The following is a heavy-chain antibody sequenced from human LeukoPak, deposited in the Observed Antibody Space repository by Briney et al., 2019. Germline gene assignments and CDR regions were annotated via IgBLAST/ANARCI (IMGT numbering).Heavy chain of an antibody. CDR2: ISGSGGST. CDR1: GFTFSSYA. J-gene: IGHJ4*02. D-gene: IGHD6-19*01. CDR3: AKDEGPYSSGWYGV. V-gene: IGHV3-23*01. Sequence: QPGGSLRLSCAASGFTFSSYAMSWVRQAPGKGLEWVSAISGSGGSTYYADSVKGRFTISRDNSKNTLYLQMNSLRAEDTAVYYCAKDEGPYSSGWYGVWGQGTLVTVSS.